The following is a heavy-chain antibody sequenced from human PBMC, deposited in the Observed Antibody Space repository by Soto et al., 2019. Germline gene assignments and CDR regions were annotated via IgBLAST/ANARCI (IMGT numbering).Heavy chain of an antibody. CDR3: AKAVLEWLLRGSYGMDV. J-gene: IGHJ6*02. Sequence: QVQLVESGGGVDQPGRSLRLSCAASGFTFSSYGMHWVRQAPGKGLEWVAVISYDGSNKYYADSVKGRFTISRDNSKNTLYLQMNSLRAEDTAVYYCAKAVLEWLLRGSYGMDVWGQGTTVTVSS. CDR2: ISYDGSNK. CDR1: GFTFSSYG. D-gene: IGHD3-3*01. V-gene: IGHV3-30*18.